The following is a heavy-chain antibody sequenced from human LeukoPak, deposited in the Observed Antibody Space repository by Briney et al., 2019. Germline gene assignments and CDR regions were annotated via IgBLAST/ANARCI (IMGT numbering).Heavy chain of an antibody. V-gene: IGHV4-34*01. J-gene: IGHJ4*02. CDR3: TSNGYYSLDH. D-gene: IGHD3-3*01. CDR1: GGSFSGYY. Sequence: SETLSLTCAVYGGSFSGYYWSWIRQPPGKGLEWIGEINHSGSTNYNPSLKSRVTISVDTSKNQFSLKLSSVTVADTAVYYCTSNGYYSLDHWGQGTLVTVSS. CDR2: INHSGST.